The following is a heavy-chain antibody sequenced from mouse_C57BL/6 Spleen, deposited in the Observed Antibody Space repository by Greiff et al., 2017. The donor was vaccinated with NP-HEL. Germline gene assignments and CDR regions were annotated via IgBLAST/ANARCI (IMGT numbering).Heavy chain of an antibody. Sequence: QVQLQQPGAELVKPGASVKLSCKASGYTFTSYWLHWVKQRPGQGLAWIGMIHPNSGSTNYNEKFKSKATLTVDKSSSTAYMQLSSLTSEDSAVYYCARGGDYYYGSDDGGQGTTLTVSS. V-gene: IGHV1-64*01. J-gene: IGHJ2*01. CDR2: IHPNSGST. CDR1: GYTFTSYW. D-gene: IGHD1-1*01. CDR3: ARGGDYYYGSDD.